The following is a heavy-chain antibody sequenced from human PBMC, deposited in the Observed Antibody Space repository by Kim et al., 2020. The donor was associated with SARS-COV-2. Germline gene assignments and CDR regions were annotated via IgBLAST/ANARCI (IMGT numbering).Heavy chain of an antibody. CDR3: ACGYSSGWDFDY. J-gene: IGHJ4*02. CDR2: INHSGST. Sequence: SETLSLTCAVYGGSFSGYYWSWIRQPPGKGLEWIGEINHSGSTNYNPSLKSRVTISVDTSKNQFSLKLSSVTAADTAVYYCACGYSSGWDFDYWGQGTLGTVSS. V-gene: IGHV4-34*01. D-gene: IGHD6-19*01. CDR1: GGSFSGYY.